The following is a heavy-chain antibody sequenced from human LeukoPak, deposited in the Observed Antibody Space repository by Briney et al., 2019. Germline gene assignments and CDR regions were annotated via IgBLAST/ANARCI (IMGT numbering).Heavy chain of an antibody. Sequence: AGGSLRLSCAASGFTFSSYAMSWVRQAPGKGLEWVSGINWNGGSTGYAGSVKGRFTISRDNAKNSLYLQMNSLRAEDTAVYYCARDGQFSSGWLFDYWGQGTLVTVSS. V-gene: IGHV3-20*04. CDR3: ARDGQFSSGWLFDY. D-gene: IGHD6-19*01. CDR2: INWNGGST. J-gene: IGHJ4*02. CDR1: GFTFSSYA.